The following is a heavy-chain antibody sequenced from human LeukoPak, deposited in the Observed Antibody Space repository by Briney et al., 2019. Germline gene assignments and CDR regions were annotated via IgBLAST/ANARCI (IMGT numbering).Heavy chain of an antibody. J-gene: IGHJ4*02. Sequence: GGSLRLSCAVSGFTSNTYAMSRVRQAPGKGLGWVSAIGGSGGRTYYADSVKGRFTISRDNSKNTLYLQMNSLGVEDTAVYYCVKEHPRRSYGDYWGQGTLVTVSS. CDR3: VKEHPRRSYGDY. V-gene: IGHV3-23*01. CDR1: GFTSNTYA. D-gene: IGHD5-18*01. CDR2: IGGSGGRT.